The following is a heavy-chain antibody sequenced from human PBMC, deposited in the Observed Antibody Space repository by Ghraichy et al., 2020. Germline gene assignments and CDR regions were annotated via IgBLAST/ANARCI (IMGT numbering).Heavy chain of an antibody. CDR1: RYTFTGYY. Sequence: ASVKVSCKASRYTFTGYYMHWVRQAPGQGLEWMGWINPNSGGTKYAQKFQGRVTMTRDTSISTAYMELTRLRSDDTAVYYCASLMTTPPITGSNYFDYWGQGSLVTVSS. V-gene: IGHV1-2*02. CDR2: INPNSGGT. D-gene: IGHD1-20*01. CDR3: ASLMTTPPITGSNYFDY. J-gene: IGHJ4*02.